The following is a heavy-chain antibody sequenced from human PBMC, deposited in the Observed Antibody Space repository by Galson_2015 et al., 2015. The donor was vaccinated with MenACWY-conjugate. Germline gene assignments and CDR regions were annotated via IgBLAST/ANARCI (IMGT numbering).Heavy chain of an antibody. D-gene: IGHD2/OR15-2a*01. CDR3: AKEKLEYYSHGFHRFDI. V-gene: IGHV3-30*18. CDR2: MSYSESVE. CDR1: GYILSELA. J-gene: IGHJ3*02. Sequence: SCKVSGYILSELAIHWVRQAPGKGLEWVALMSYSESVEFYGDSVRGRFTISRDNSMNTLYLQMNSLRAEDTAIYYCAKEKLEYYSHGFHRFDIWGQGTMVTVSS.